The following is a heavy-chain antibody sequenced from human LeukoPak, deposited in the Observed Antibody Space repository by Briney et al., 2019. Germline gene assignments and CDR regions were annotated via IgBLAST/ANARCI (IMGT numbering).Heavy chain of an antibody. CDR3: AKVEISRFLEWLDPTDY. CDR2: ISGSGGSSGGST. D-gene: IGHD3-3*01. V-gene: IGHV3-23*01. Sequence: GGSLRLSCAASGIPFSKYTMSWVRQAPGKGLEWVSAISGSGGSSGGSTYYADSVKGRFTISRDNSRNTVYLQLNSLRTEDTAVYYCAKVEISRFLEWLDPTDYWGQGTLVTVSS. CDR1: GIPFSKYT. J-gene: IGHJ4*02.